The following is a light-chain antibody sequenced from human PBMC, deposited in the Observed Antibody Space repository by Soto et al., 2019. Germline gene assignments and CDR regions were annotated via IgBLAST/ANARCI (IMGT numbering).Light chain of an antibody. Sequence: QSVLTQPASVSGSPGQSITISCTGSSSDIGGYNYVSWYQRHPGKAPKLLMNDVTYRPSGISDRFSGSKSGNTASLTISGLQPDDEAAYYCSSYGASSTLFGGGTKLTVL. J-gene: IGLJ2*01. CDR2: DVT. V-gene: IGLV2-14*03. CDR3: SSYGASSTL. CDR1: SSDIGGYNY.